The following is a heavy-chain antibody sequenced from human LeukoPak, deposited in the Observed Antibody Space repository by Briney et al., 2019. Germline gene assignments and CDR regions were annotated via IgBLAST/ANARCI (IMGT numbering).Heavy chain of an antibody. Sequence: SETLSLTCTVSGGSISSSSYYWGWIRQPPGKGLEWIGSIYYSGSTYYNPSLKSRVTISVDTSKNQFSLKLSSVTAADTAVYYCARQFLDYDSSGYAFGWTFLYYFDYWGQGTLVTVSS. J-gene: IGHJ4*02. D-gene: IGHD3-22*01. CDR3: ARQFLDYDSSGYAFGWTFLYYFDY. CDR2: IYYSGST. V-gene: IGHV4-39*01. CDR1: GGSISSSSYY.